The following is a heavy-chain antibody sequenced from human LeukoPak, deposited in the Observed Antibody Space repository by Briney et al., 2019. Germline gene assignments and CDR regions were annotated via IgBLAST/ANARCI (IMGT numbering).Heavy chain of an antibody. D-gene: IGHD4-17*01. CDR2: LNYNGGGT. Sequence: GGSLRLSCAASGFTFDDYGFSWVRQAPGKGLEWDCDLNYNGGGTDYADSVKGRFTVSRDNAKNTLYLQMNSLRAEDTALYYCAREAGNGDYGYFDYWGQGTLVTVSS. CDR1: GFTFDDYG. V-gene: IGHV3-20*04. CDR3: AREAGNGDYGYFDY. J-gene: IGHJ4*02.